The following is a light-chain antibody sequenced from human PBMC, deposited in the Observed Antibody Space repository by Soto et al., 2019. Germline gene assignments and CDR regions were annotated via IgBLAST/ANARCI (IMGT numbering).Light chain of an antibody. CDR1: QSVSSSY. V-gene: IGKV3-20*01. Sequence: EIVLTQSPGTLSLSPGERATLSCRASQSVSSSYLAWYQQKPGPPPRLLIYDASRATGIPDRFSGSGSGTDFTLTITRLEPDDLAVYYCQHYGTSALFGPGTKVDI. CDR2: DAS. CDR3: QHYGTSAL. J-gene: IGKJ3*01.